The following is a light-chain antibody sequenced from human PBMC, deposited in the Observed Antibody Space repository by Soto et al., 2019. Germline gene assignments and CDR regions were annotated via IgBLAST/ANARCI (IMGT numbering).Light chain of an antibody. J-gene: IGKJ1*01. CDR2: GAS. Sequence: IQLTQSPSSLSASFLDRVTITCRASQGVRSYLAWFQQRPGKAPKLLIFGASTLQNGVPARFSGGGFGTEFTLTITSLQPEDFATYYCHQVYTYPRTFGQGTKVDIK. CDR1: QGVRSY. CDR3: HQVYTYPRT. V-gene: IGKV1-9*01.